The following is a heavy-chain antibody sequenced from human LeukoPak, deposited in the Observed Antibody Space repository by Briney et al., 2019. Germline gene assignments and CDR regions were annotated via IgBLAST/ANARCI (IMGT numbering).Heavy chain of an antibody. Sequence: SVKVSCKASGGTFSSYAISWVRQAPGQGLEWMGGIIPIFGTANYAQKFQGRVTITTDESTSTAYMELSSLRSEDTAVYYCARGYCSGTSCYPGAFDIWGQGTMVTVSS. CDR3: ARGYCSGTSCYPGAFDI. CDR2: IIPIFGTA. D-gene: IGHD2-2*01. CDR1: GGTFSSYA. V-gene: IGHV1-69*05. J-gene: IGHJ3*02.